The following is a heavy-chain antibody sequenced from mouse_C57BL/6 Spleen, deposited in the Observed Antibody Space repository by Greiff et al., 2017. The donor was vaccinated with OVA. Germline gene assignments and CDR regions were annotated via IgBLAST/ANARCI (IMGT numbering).Heavy chain of an antibody. Sequence: VKLQESGAELVRPGASVKLSCKASGYTFTDYYINWVKQRPGQGLEWIARIYPESGNTHYNEKFKGKATLTAEKSSSTAYMQLSSLTSEDSAVYFCARWDGNYEDYAMDYWGQGTSVTVSS. D-gene: IGHD2-1*01. CDR2: IYPESGNT. CDR1: GYTFTDYY. CDR3: ARWDGNYEDYAMDY. V-gene: IGHV1-76*01. J-gene: IGHJ4*01.